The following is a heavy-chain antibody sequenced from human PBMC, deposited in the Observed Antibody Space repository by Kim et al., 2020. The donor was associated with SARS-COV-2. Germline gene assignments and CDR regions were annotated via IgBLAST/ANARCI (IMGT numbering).Heavy chain of an antibody. Sequence: SETLSLTCTVSGGSISSYYWSWIRQPPGKGLEWIGYIYYSGSTNYNPSLKSRGTISVETSKNQFSLKLTSATAADTDVYYCARQGAYDANWFDPWGQGTLVTVST. CDR2: IYYSGST. D-gene: IGHD2-8*01. CDR3: ARQGAYDANWFDP. CDR1: GGSISSYY. V-gene: IGHV4-59*08. J-gene: IGHJ5*02.